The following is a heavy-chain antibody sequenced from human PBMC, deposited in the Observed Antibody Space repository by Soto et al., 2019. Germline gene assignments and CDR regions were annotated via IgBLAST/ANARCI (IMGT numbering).Heavy chain of an antibody. Sequence: SETLSLTCTVSGGSISSYYWSWIRQPPGKGLEWMGYIYYSGSTNYNPSLKSRVTISVDTSKNKFSLKLSSVTAADTAVYYCARVRGFWAKQYYYYYGMDVWGQGTTVTVSS. CDR2: IYYSGST. V-gene: IGHV4-59*01. CDR3: ARVRGFWAKQYYYYYGMDV. J-gene: IGHJ6*02. CDR1: GGSISSYY. D-gene: IGHD3-3*01.